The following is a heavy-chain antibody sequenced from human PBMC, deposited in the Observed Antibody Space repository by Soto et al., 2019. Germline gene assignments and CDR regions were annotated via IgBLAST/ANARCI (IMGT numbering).Heavy chain of an antibody. CDR2: IYYSGST. J-gene: IGHJ5*02. V-gene: IGHV4-31*03. CDR1: GGSISSGGYY. CDR3: ARVAAPRGTWFDP. Sequence: SETLSLTCTVSGGSISSGGYYWSWIRQHPGKGLEWIGYIYYSGSTYYNPSLKSRVTISVDTSKNQFSLRLSSVTAADTAVYYCARVAAPRGTWFDPWGQGTLVTVSS. D-gene: IGHD6-6*01.